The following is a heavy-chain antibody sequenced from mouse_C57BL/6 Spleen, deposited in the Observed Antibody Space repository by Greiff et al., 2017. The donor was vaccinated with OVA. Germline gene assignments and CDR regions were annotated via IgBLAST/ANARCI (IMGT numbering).Heavy chain of an antibody. V-gene: IGHV1-19*01. CDR1: GYTFTDYY. D-gene: IGHD2-4*01. Sequence: VQLKQSGPVLVKPGASVKMSCKASGYTFTDYYMNWVKQSHGKSLEWIGVINPYNGGTSYNQKFKGKATLTVDKSSRTAYMELNSLTSEDSAVYYCARSVYYDYDGVFAYWGQGTLVTVSA. J-gene: IGHJ3*01. CDR2: INPYNGGT. CDR3: ARSVYYDYDGVFAY.